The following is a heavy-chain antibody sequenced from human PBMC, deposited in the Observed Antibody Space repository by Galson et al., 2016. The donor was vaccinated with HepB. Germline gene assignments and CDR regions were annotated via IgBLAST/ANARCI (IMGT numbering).Heavy chain of an antibody. V-gene: IGHV1-2*02. CDR1: GYIFTDRY. CDR3: ARAFDTIFGENWFDP. J-gene: IGHJ5*02. CDR2: INPSNGGA. D-gene: IGHD3-16*01. Sequence: SVKVSCKASGYIFTDRYIHWVREAPGQGLEWMGWINPSNGGAHYAQKFQGRVTMTRDTSIRTVYLEVTSLKSDDTALYFCARAFDTIFGENWFDPWGQGTLVAV.